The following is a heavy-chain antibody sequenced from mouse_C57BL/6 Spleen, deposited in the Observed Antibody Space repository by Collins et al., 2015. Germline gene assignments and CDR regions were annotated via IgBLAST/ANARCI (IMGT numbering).Heavy chain of an antibody. D-gene: IGHD2-1*01. CDR1: GFSLTSYG. J-gene: IGHJ3*01. CDR2: IWAGGST. V-gene: IGHV2-9*02. Sequence: QVQLKESGPGLVAPSQSLSITCTVSGFSLTSYGVHWVRQPPGKGLEWLGVIWAGGSTNYNSALMSRLSISKDNSKSQVFLKMNSLQTDDTAMYYCATFYKEFAYWGQGTLVTVSA. CDR3: ATFYKEFAY.